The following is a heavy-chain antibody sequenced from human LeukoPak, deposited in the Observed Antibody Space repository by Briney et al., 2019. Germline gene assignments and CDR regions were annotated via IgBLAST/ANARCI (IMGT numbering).Heavy chain of an antibody. V-gene: IGHV1-69*06. D-gene: IGHD2-2*01. J-gene: IGHJ4*02. Sequence: VASVKVSCKASGCTFSSYAISWVRQAPGQGLEWMGRILPIFGKAHYVQKFQGRVTITADKSTSTDYMELSSLRSEDTAVYYCASGRTDIVVVPATLRNYFFDYWGQGTLVTVSS. CDR3: ASGRTDIVVVPATLRNYFFDY. CDR1: GCTFSSYA. CDR2: ILPIFGKA.